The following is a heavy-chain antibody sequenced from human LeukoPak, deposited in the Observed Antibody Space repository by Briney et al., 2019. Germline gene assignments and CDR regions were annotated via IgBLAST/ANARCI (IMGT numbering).Heavy chain of an antibody. Sequence: GGSLRLSCAASGFTFSSYAMSRVRQAPGKGLEWVSAISGSGGSTYYADSVKGRFTISRDNSKNTLYLQMNSLTAADTAVYYCASDTYYYDSSGPRAFDIWGQGTMVTVSS. J-gene: IGHJ3*02. CDR2: ISGSGGST. V-gene: IGHV3-23*01. CDR3: ASDTYYYDSSGPRAFDI. CDR1: GFTFSSYA. D-gene: IGHD3-22*01.